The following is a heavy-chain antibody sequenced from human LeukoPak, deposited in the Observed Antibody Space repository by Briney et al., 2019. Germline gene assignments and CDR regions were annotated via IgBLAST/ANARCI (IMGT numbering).Heavy chain of an antibody. Sequence: SETLSLTCAVSGVSISSGGYSWSWIRQPPGKGLEWIGYIYHSGSTYYNPSLKSRVTISVDTSKNQFSLKLSSVTAADTAVYYCARGGPDYYGSGSYYPYYFDYWGQGTLVTVSS. CDR2: IYHSGST. J-gene: IGHJ4*02. CDR3: ARGGPDYYGSGSYYPYYFDY. D-gene: IGHD3-10*01. V-gene: IGHV4-30-2*01. CDR1: GVSISSGGYS.